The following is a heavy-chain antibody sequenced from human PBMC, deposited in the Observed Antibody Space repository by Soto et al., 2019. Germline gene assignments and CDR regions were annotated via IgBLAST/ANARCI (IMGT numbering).Heavy chain of an antibody. J-gene: IGHJ4*02. CDR2: ISPYNGKT. CDR1: GYFFTSYG. D-gene: IGHD3-3*01. V-gene: IGHV1-18*04. CDR3: ARDFGSDLSAPGAVFDY. Sequence: ASVKVSCKASGYFFTSYGISWVRQAPGQGLEWMGWISPYNGKTKYAQNFQGRVTMTTDTSTYTAYMEVRSLRSDDPAVYYCARDFGSDLSAPGAVFDYWGQGTRVTVS.